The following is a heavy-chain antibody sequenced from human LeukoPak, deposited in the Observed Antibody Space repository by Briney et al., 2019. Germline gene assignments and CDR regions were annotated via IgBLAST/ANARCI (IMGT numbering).Heavy chain of an antibody. CDR3: ARAGYSSSSITLGY. Sequence: ASVWVSCKASGYTFTNYYIHWVRQAPGQGLEWMGIINPSDGSTSYAQKFQGRVTVTRDTSTSTVYMELSSLRSEDTAVYYCARAGYSSSSITLGYWGQGTLVTVSS. D-gene: IGHD6-6*01. CDR1: GYTFTNYY. V-gene: IGHV1-46*01. CDR2: INPSDGST. J-gene: IGHJ4*02.